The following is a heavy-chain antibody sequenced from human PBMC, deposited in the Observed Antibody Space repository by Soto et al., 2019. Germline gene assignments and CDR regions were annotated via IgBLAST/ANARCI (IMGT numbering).Heavy chain of an antibody. CDR1: GFTFDDYA. D-gene: IGHD3-9*01. Sequence: GGSLRLSCAASGFTFDDYAMHWVRQAPGKGLEWVSGISWNSGSIGYADSVKGRFTISRDNAKNSLYLQMNSLRAEDTALYYCAKDGHPGGDILTGYYYMDVWGKGTTVTVSS. CDR2: ISWNSGSI. J-gene: IGHJ6*03. CDR3: AKDGHPGGDILTGYYYMDV. V-gene: IGHV3-9*01.